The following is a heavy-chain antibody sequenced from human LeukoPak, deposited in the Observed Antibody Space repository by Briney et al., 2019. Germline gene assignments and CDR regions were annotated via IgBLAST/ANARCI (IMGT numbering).Heavy chain of an antibody. J-gene: IGHJ5*02. CDR2: INHSGST. V-gene: IGHV4-34*01. CDR1: GGSFSGYY. Sequence: PSETLSLTCAVYGGSFSGYYWSWIRQPPGKGLEWIGEINHSGSTNYNPSLKSRVTISVDTSKNQFSLKLSSVTAADTAVYYCARQELGYCSGGSCYPEGWFDPWGQGTLVTVSS. CDR3: ARQELGYCSGGSCYPEGWFDP. D-gene: IGHD2-15*01.